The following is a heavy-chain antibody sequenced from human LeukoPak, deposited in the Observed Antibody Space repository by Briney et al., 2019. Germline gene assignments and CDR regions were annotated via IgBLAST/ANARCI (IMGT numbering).Heavy chain of an antibody. V-gene: IGHV3-20*04. Sequence: GGSLRLSCAASGFTFGNYGMSWVRQAPGKGLELVCGLNWNGGSTGYADSVECRFTISRDNAKNSQYLQMSSLRVEDTALYYCARAQTYGDSRLLLDYWGQGTLVTVSS. CDR2: LNWNGGST. CDR3: ARAQTYGDSRLLLDY. D-gene: IGHD4-17*01. J-gene: IGHJ4*02. CDR1: GFTFGNYG.